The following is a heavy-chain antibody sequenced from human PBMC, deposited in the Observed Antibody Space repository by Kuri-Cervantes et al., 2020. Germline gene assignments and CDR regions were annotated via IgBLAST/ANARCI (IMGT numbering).Heavy chain of an antibody. CDR2: IWYDGSNK. CDR1: GFTFSSYA. CDR3: ARDSMRIAAAGGDYYYGMDV. Sequence: GGSLRLSCAASGFTFSSYAMHWVRQAPGKGLEWVAVIWYDGSNKYYADSVKGRFTISRDNSKNTLYLQMNSLRAEDTAVYYYARDSMRIAAAGGDYYYGMDVWGQGTTVTVSS. J-gene: IGHJ6*02. V-gene: IGHV3-33*08. D-gene: IGHD6-13*01.